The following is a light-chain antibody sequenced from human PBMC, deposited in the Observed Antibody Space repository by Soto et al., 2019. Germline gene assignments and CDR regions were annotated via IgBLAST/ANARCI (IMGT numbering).Light chain of an antibody. CDR2: DVS. CDR1: SSDVGAYNY. J-gene: IGLJ3*02. V-gene: IGLV2-8*01. Sequence: QSALTQPPSASGSPGQSVTISCTGTSSDVGAYNYVSWYQQYPGKATKLMIYDVSKRPSGVPDRFSGSKSGKTASLTVSGLQPEDEADYYSTSYAGSNILVFGGGTKLTVL. CDR3: TSYAGSNILV.